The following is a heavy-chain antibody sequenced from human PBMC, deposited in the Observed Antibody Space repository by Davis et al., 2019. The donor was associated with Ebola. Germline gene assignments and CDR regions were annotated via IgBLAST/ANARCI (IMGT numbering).Heavy chain of an antibody. D-gene: IGHD3-9*01. J-gene: IGHJ4*02. V-gene: IGHV3-7*01. CDR3: ARAEYDILTGYYDY. CDR2: IKQDGSEK. CDR1: GFTFSSYW. Sequence: SCAASGFTFSSYWMSWVRQAPGKGLEWVANIKQDGSEKYYVDSVKGRFTISRDNAKNSLYLQMNSLRAEDTAVYYCARAEYDILTGYYDYWGQGTLVTVSS.